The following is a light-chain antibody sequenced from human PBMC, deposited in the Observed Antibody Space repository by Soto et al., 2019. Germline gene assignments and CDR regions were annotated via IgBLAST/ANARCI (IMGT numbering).Light chain of an antibody. V-gene: IGKV3-15*01. CDR2: RAS. CDR3: QQYYNWPPWT. CDR1: ESVSDD. Sequence: VLTQSPANLPVSPGARATLSRPASESVSDDLAWYQQKPGRAHRLLIYRASTRAAGVSARISGSGSGTEFTLSISSLQPEDSAVYYCQQYYNWPPWTFGQGTKVDIK. J-gene: IGKJ1*01.